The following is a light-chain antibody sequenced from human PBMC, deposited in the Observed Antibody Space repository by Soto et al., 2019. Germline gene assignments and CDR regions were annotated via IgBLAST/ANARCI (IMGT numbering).Light chain of an antibody. J-gene: IGKJ5*01. Sequence: IQMTHSLFSLSSSVGEKGTMTCRASKDIGNYLNWYQQQPGKAPNLLIFGATTLQSGVPSRFSGSGSGTDFTLPISSLQPEDFAVYYCQQYSSSPPITFGQGTRLEIK. CDR3: QQYSSSPPIT. V-gene: IGKV1-39*01. CDR2: GAT. CDR1: KDIGNY.